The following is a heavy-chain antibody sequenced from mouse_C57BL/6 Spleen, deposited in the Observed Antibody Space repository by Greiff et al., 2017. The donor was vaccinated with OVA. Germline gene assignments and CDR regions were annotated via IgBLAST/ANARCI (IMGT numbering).Heavy chain of an antibody. D-gene: IGHD2-13*01. CDR1: GYSITSGYY. CDR3: AIVTTGPFAD. J-gene: IGHJ3*01. V-gene: IGHV3-6*01. CDR2: ISYDGSN. Sequence: DVHLVESGPGLVKPSQSLSLTCSVTGYSITSGYYWNWIRQFPGNKLEWMGYISYDGSNNYNPSLKNRSSITRDTSKNQFFLKLNSVTTEDTATYYCAIVTTGPFADWGQGTLVTVSA.